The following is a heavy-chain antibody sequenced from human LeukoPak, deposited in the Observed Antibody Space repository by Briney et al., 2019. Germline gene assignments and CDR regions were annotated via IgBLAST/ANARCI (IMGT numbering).Heavy chain of an antibody. D-gene: IGHD3-10*01. CDR3: ARSPLWFGPNFDY. Sequence: GGSLRLSCAASGFTVSSNYMSWVRQAPGKGLEWVSVIYSGGSTYYADSVKGRFAISRDNSKNTLYLQMNSLRAEDTAVYYCARSPLWFGPNFDYWGQGTLVTVSS. V-gene: IGHV3-53*01. J-gene: IGHJ4*02. CDR2: IYSGGST. CDR1: GFTVSSNY.